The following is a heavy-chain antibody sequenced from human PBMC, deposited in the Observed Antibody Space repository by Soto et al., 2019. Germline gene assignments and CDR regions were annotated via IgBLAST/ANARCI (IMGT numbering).Heavy chain of an antibody. CDR2: IFYSGNT. CDR1: GDSITSHY. J-gene: IGHJ4*02. D-gene: IGHD3-10*01. Sequence: QVQLQGAGPRVVKPSATLSLTCTVSGDSITSHYWSWIRQSPGKGLEWIGYIFYSGNTNYNPSLKGRVTSAIAAPKTHFSRHRTSVTAAATAVYYCAPQHGGGGGGAFDYWGQGSLVTVSS. V-gene: IGHV4-59*11. CDR3: APQHGGGGGGAFDY.